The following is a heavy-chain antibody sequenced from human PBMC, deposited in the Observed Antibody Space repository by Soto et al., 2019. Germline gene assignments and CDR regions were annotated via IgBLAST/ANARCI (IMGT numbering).Heavy chain of an antibody. J-gene: IGHJ5*02. Sequence: GASVKVSCKASGYTFSNYAMHWVRQAPGQRLEWMGWINIGNANTKYSQKFQGRVTITRDTSASTAYMQLSSLRSADTAVYYCARRKNDYGLNWFDPWGQGTLVTVSS. D-gene: IGHD4-17*01. CDR1: GYTFSNYA. V-gene: IGHV1-3*04. CDR2: INIGNANT. CDR3: ARRKNDYGLNWFDP.